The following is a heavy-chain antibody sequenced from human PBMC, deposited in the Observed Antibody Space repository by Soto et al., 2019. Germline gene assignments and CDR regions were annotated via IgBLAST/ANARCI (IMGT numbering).Heavy chain of an antibody. V-gene: IGHV2-5*02. J-gene: IGHJ6*02. CDR2: IYWDDDK. CDR3: VQSRCGGDCLQSYSSHSYYGLDV. D-gene: IGHD2-21*02. Sequence: QITLKESGPTLVKPTQTLTLTYTFSGLSLSTTGVGVGWIRLPPGKALDWLALIYWDDDKRYSPSLKSRLTITKDTSKNQVVLTMTNMDPVDTATYYCVQSRCGGDCLQSYSSHSYYGLDVWGQGTTVTVSS. CDR1: GLSLSTTGVG.